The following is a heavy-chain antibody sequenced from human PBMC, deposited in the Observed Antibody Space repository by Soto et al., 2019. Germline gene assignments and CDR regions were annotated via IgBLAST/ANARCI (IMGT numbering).Heavy chain of an antibody. CDR2: ISSTTNYI. CDR3: ARESEDLTSNFDY. J-gene: IGHJ4*02. V-gene: IGHV3-21*06. Sequence: EVQLVESGGDLVKPGGSLRLSCAACGITFTRYSMNWVRQARGKGLEWVSSISSTTNYIYYVDSMKGRFTISRDNAKNSLYLEMTSLRAEDTAVYYCARESEDLTSNFDYWGQGTLVTVSA. CDR1: GITFTRYS.